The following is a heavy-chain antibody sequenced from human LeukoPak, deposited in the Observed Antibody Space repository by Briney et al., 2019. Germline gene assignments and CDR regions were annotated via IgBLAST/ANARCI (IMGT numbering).Heavy chain of an antibody. Sequence: ASVTVSCKASGYTFTSYDINWVRQATGQGLEWMGWMNPNSGNTGYAQKFQGRVTITRNTSISTAYMELSSLRSEDTAVYYCARICYGSGSYFGFYYYYYMDVWGKGTTVTVSS. CDR2: MNPNSGNT. V-gene: IGHV1-8*03. CDR3: ARICYGSGSYFGFYYYYYMDV. D-gene: IGHD3-10*01. J-gene: IGHJ6*03. CDR1: GYTFTSYD.